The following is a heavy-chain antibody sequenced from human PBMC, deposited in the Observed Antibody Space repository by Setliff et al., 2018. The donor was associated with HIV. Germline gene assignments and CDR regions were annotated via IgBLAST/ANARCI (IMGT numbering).Heavy chain of an antibody. CDR2: IYYSGST. V-gene: IGHV4-59*12. CDR3: ARGRKRDSYNFYYYYMDV. D-gene: IGHD3-3*01. Sequence: PSETLSLTCTVSGGSISSYYWSWIRQPPGKGLEWIGYIYYSGSTNYNPSLKSRVTISVDTSKNQFSLKLSSVTAADTAMYYCARGRKRDSYNFYYYYMDVWDKGTTVTVSS. CDR1: GGSISSYY. J-gene: IGHJ6*03.